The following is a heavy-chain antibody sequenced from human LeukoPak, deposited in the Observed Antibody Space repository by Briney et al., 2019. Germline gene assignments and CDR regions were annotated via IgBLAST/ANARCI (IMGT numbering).Heavy chain of an antibody. J-gene: IGHJ4*02. D-gene: IGHD6-6*01. CDR1: GFTFAGYA. V-gene: IGHV3-23*01. Sequence: GGSLRLSCAASGFTFAGYAMTWVRQAPGKGLEWVSLISGSGGSTYYADVVKGRFTISRDNSKNALYLRMNSLRAEDTAVYYCAHWGSSGAFDYWGQGTLVTVS. CDR3: AHWGSSGAFDY. CDR2: ISGSGGST.